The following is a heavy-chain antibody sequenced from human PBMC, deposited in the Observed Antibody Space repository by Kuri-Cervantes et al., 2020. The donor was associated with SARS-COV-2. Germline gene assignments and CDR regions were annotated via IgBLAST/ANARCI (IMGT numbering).Heavy chain of an antibody. J-gene: IGHJ4*02. CDR3: AKDPVGGDLSLYPYYFDY. CDR2: ISGGGVST. V-gene: IGHV3-23*01. CDR1: GFTFDDYA. D-gene: IGHD3-16*02. Sequence: GGSLRLSCAASGFTFDDYAMSWVRQAPGKGLEWVSGISGGGVSTYYADSVKGRFTISRDNSKNMLYLQMNSLRAEDTAVYYCAKDPVGGDLSLYPYYFDYWGQGTQVTVSS.